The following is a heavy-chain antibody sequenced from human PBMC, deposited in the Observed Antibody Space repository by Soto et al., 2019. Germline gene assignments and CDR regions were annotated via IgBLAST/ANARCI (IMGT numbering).Heavy chain of an antibody. V-gene: IGHV1-69*04. Sequence: ASVKVSCKASGGTFSSYTISWVRQAPGQGLEWMGRIIPILGIANYAQKFQGRVTITADKSTSTAYMELSSLRSEDTAVYYCARDGRYFDWLPWGQGTLVTVSS. CDR2: IIPILGIA. CDR1: GGTFSSYT. CDR3: ARDGRYFDWLP. D-gene: IGHD3-9*01. J-gene: IGHJ4*02.